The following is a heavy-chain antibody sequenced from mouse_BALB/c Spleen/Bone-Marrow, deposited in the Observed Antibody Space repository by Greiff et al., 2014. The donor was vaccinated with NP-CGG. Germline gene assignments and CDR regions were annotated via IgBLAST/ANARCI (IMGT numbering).Heavy chain of an antibody. CDR1: GYSFTGYY. J-gene: IGHJ4*01. CDR3: VRRGNPIVYYAMDY. CDR2: ISCYNDAT. V-gene: IGHV1S34*01. Sequence: LVKTGASVKISCKASGYSFTGYYMHWVKQSHGKSLEWIEYISCYNDATSYNQNFKGKATFTVDTSSSTAYMQFNSLTSEDSAVYYCVRRGNPIVYYAMDYWGQGTSVTVSS.